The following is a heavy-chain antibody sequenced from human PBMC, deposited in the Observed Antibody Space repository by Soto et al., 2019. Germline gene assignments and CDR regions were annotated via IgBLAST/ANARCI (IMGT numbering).Heavy chain of an antibody. CDR2: INPNSGGT. Sequence: ASVKVSCKASGYTFTGYYMHWVRQAPGQGLEWMGWINPNSGGTNYAQKFQGRVTMTRDTSISTAYMELSRLRSDDTAVYYCARGIIDYYGPGSYPNNWFDPWGQGTLVTVSS. CDR1: GYTFTGYY. J-gene: IGHJ5*02. D-gene: IGHD3-10*01. CDR3: ARGIIDYYGPGSYPNNWFDP. V-gene: IGHV1-2*02.